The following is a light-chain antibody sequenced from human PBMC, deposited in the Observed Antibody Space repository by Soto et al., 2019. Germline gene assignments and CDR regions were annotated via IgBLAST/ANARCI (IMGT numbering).Light chain of an antibody. Sequence: IVLTQSPATLSLSPGERANLSCRASQSVSSYLAWYQQKPGQAPRLLIYDASNRATGVPARFSGSGSGTDFTLIISSLEPEDFAVYYCQQRSNWPPLTFGGGTKVEIK. CDR3: QQRSNWPPLT. CDR2: DAS. J-gene: IGKJ4*01. V-gene: IGKV3-11*01. CDR1: QSVSSY.